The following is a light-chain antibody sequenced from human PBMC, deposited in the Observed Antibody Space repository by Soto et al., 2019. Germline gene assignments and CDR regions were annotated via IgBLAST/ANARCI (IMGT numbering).Light chain of an antibody. CDR2: AAS. V-gene: IGKV1-12*01. Sequence: DIQMTQSPSSVSASVGDRVTITCRASQGISIWLAWYQHKPGKAPKLLIYAASSLKTGVPSRFSGSGSGREFTLTSSSMQPEDFATYYCQQANSFPVTFGGGTKVEIK. J-gene: IGKJ4*01. CDR1: QGISIW. CDR3: QQANSFPVT.